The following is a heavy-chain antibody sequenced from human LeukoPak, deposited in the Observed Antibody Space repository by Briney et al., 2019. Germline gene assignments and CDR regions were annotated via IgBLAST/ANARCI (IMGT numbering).Heavy chain of an antibody. Sequence: ASVKVSCKASGYTFTSYAMHWVRQAPGQRLEWMGWINAGNGNTKYSQKFQGRVTITRDTSASTAYMELSSLRSEDTAVYYCARGYGDYLRASYWGQGTLVTVSS. CDR3: ARGYGDYLRASY. J-gene: IGHJ4*02. D-gene: IGHD4-17*01. V-gene: IGHV1-3*01. CDR2: INAGNGNT. CDR1: GYTFTSYA.